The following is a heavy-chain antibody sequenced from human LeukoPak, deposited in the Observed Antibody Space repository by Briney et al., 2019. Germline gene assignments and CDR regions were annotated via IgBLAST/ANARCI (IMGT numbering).Heavy chain of an antibody. CDR2: IFHSGST. V-gene: IGHV4-59*01. CDR3: ARDKDYMDV. CDR1: GGSISTYF. D-gene: IGHD2-15*01. J-gene: IGHJ6*03. Sequence: SETLSLTCTISGGSISTYFWSWIRQPPGKGLEWIGYIFHSGSTHYNPSLKSRVTISMDTSKNQFSLKLSSVTAADTAVYYCARDKDYMDVWGKGTTVTVSS.